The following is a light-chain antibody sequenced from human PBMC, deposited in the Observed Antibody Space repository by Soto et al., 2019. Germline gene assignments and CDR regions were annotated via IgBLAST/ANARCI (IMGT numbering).Light chain of an antibody. J-gene: IGKJ1*01. CDR3: QQYYSTPPWT. Sequence: DIVMTQSPDSLAVSLGERATIDCKSSQSVLYSSNNKNYLAWYPQKPGQPPKLLIYWASTRESGVPDRFSGSGSWTDFALTISSLQAEDVAVYYCQQYYSTPPWTFGQGTKVEIK. V-gene: IGKV4-1*01. CDR1: QSVLYSSNNKNY. CDR2: WAS.